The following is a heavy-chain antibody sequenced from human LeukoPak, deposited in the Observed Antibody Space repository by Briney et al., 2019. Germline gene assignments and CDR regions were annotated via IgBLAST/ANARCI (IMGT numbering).Heavy chain of an antibody. CDR2: ISSGSRAV. CDR1: GFTVSSYS. Sequence: GGSLRLSCVASGFTVSSYSMNWVRQAPGKGLEWASYISSGSRAVSYADSVKGRFTISRDNAKKTVSLQMNSLRPEDTGVYYCARAPSEIGGYYPEYFRHWGQGTLVTVSS. V-gene: IGHV3-48*04. J-gene: IGHJ1*01. CDR3: ARAPSEIGGYYPEYFRH. D-gene: IGHD3-22*01.